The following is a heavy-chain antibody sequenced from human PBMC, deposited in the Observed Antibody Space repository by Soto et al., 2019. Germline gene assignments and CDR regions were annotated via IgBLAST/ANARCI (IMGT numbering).Heavy chain of an antibody. CDR1: RFTIRSYA. V-gene: IGHV3-30-3*01. J-gene: IGHJ6*02. Sequence: GSSLRLSCAATRFTIRSYAMHWVPQAPGKGLEWVAVISYDGSNKYYADSVKGRFTISRDNSKNTLYLQMNSLRAEDTAVYYCARVNQQLAHYDYSGMDVWGQGT. CDR2: ISYDGSNK. D-gene: IGHD6-13*01. CDR3: ARVNQQLAHYDYSGMDV.